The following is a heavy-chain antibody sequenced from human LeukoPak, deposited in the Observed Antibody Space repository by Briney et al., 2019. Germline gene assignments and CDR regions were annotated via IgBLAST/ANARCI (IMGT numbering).Heavy chain of an antibody. J-gene: IGHJ4*02. Sequence: ASVKVSCKASGYTFTSYYMHWVRQAPGQGLEWMGWINPNSGGTNYAQKFQGRVTMTRDTSISTAYMELSRLGSDDTAVYYCARGLYSSGWSPDYWGQGTLVTVSS. CDR3: ARGLYSSGWSPDY. D-gene: IGHD6-19*01. V-gene: IGHV1-2*02. CDR2: INPNSGGT. CDR1: GYTFTSYY.